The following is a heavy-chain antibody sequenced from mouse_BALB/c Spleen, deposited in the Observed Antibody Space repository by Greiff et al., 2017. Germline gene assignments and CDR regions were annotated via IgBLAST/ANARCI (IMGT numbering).Heavy chain of an antibody. J-gene: IGHJ3*01. CDR2: ISDGGSYT. CDR3: ARGTMVTTMAY. V-gene: IGHV5-4*02. Sequence: DVHLVESGGGLVKPGGSLKLSCAASGFTFSDYYMYWVRQTPEKRLEWVATISDGGSYTYYPDSVKGRFTISRDNAKNNLYLQMSSLKSEDTAMYYCARGTMVTTMAYWGQGTLVTVSA. D-gene: IGHD2-1*01. CDR1: GFTFSDYY.